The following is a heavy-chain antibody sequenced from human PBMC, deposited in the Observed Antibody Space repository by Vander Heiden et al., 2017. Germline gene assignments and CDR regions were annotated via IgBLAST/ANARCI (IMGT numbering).Heavy chain of an antibody. CDR2: LDEYGNNR. CDR1: GFPFHNYW. CDR3: ARDVGGAGSD. J-gene: IGHJ4*02. Sequence: EVPLVESGGGLVQPGGSLRLSCAVSGFPFHNYWMHWLRQVPGKGLAWVSRLDEYGNNRDYAASVKGRFTISRDNANNMLYLQMNSLRPEDTAIYYCARDVGGAGSDWGQGTLVTVSS. V-gene: IGHV3-74*01. D-gene: IGHD1-26*01.